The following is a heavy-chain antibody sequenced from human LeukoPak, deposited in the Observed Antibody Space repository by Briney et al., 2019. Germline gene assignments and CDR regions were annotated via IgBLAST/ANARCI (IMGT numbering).Heavy chain of an antibody. V-gene: IGHV3-15*01. D-gene: IGHD3-22*01. Sequence: TTGGSLRLSCAASGFTFSNAWMSWVRQAPGKGLEWVGRIKSKTDGGTTDYAAPVNGRFTISRDDSKNTLYLQMNSLKTEDTAVYYCTAWGSYDSSGYPYFDYWGQGTLVTVSS. CDR1: GFTFSNAW. CDR2: IKSKTDGGTT. J-gene: IGHJ4*02. CDR3: TAWGSYDSSGYPYFDY.